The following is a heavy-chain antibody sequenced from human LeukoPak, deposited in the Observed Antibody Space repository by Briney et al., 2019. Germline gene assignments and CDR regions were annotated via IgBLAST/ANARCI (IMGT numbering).Heavy chain of an antibody. D-gene: IGHD4-17*01. Sequence: ASVKVSCKASGGTFSSYAISWVRQAPGQGLEWTGRIIPILGIANYAQKFQGRATITADKSTSTAYMELSSLRSEDTAVYYCARSPSYGDLDIDYWGQGTLVTVSS. CDR2: IIPILGIA. CDR1: GGTFSSYA. J-gene: IGHJ4*02. CDR3: ARSPSYGDLDIDY. V-gene: IGHV1-69*04.